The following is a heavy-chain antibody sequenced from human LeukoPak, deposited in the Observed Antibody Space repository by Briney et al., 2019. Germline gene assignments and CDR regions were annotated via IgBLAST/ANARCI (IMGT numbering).Heavy chain of an antibody. CDR1: GGSISNTDH. V-gene: IGHV4-4*02. J-gene: IGHJ3*01. D-gene: IGHD2-21*01. Sequence: SGTLSLTCAVSGGSISNTDHWNWVRQPPGTGLEWIGEMYHDGYTNYNPSLKSRVTMSVDKSKNHFSLKLTSVTAADTAVYYCARGIVLAPVFGALESWGQGTMVTVAS. CDR3: ARGIVLAPVFGALES. CDR2: MYHDGYT.